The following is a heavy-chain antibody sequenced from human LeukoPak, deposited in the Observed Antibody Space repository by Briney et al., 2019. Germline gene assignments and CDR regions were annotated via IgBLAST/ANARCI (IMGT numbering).Heavy chain of an antibody. CDR2: LYSAGNT. Sequence: GGSLRLSCAASGFTVSSNYMNWVRHAPGKGLEWVSVLYSAGNTFYADSVKGRFTISRDNSKNTLYLQMRPEDTAVYYCARAREYLAIDYWGQGTLVTVSS. V-gene: IGHV3-66*02. D-gene: IGHD2/OR15-2a*01. CDR1: GFTVSSNY. J-gene: IGHJ4*02. CDR3: ARAREYLAIDY.